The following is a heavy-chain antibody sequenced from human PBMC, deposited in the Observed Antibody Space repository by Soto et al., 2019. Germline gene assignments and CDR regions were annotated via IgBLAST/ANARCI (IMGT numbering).Heavy chain of an antibody. Sequence: SETLSLTCTVSGGSISSGDYYWSWIRQPPGKGLEWIGYIYYSGSTYYNPSLKSRVTISVDTSKNQFSLKLSSVTAADTAVYYCARAYYYDSSGYGDAFDIWGQGTMVTVSS. CDR1: GGSISSGDYY. D-gene: IGHD3-22*01. CDR2: IYYSGST. V-gene: IGHV4-30-4*01. J-gene: IGHJ3*02. CDR3: ARAYYYDSSGYGDAFDI.